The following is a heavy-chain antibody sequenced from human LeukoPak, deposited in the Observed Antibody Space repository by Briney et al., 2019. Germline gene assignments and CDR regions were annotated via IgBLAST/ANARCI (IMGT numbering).Heavy chain of an antibody. CDR2: ISSSSSYI. CDR3: ARRYCSSTSCYVNDY. Sequence: GGSLRLSCAASGFTFSSYSMNWVRQAPGKGLEWVSSISSSSSYIYYADSVKGRFTISRDNAKNSLYLQMNSLRAEDAAVYYCARRYCSSTSCYVNDYWGQGTLVTVSS. J-gene: IGHJ4*02. D-gene: IGHD2-2*01. CDR1: GFTFSSYS. V-gene: IGHV3-21*01.